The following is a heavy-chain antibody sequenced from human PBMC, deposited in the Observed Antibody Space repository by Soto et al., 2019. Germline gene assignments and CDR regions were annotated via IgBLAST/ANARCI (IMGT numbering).Heavy chain of an antibody. J-gene: IGHJ1*01. CDR2: IWYDGSNK. V-gene: IGHV3-33*01. Sequence: GGSLRLSCAASGFTFSSYGMHWVRQAPGKGLEWVAVIWYDGSNKYYADSVKGRFTISRDNSKNTLYLQMNSLRAEDTAVYYCARDDTETLLISWGQGTLVTAPQ. CDR1: GFTFSSYG. CDR3: ARDDTETLLIS.